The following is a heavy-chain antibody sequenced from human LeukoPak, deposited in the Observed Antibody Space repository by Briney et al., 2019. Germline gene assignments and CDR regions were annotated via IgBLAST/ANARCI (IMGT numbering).Heavy chain of an antibody. Sequence: ASVRVSCKASGYNFLIYGINWVRQAPGQGLEWVGWISANSNNTNSGQNLQGRVTMTTDTSTSTAYMDLRSLRSDDTAVYYCAREGIGIVSRWSDCYYHGMDVWGQGTRVTVSS. CDR2: ISANSNNT. CDR3: AREGIGIVSRWSDCYYHGMDV. D-gene: IGHD6-19*01. CDR1: GYNFLIYG. J-gene: IGHJ6*02. V-gene: IGHV1-18*01.